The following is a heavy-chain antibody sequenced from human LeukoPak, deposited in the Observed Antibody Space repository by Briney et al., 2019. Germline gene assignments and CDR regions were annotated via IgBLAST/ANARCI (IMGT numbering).Heavy chain of an antibody. CDR3: ARVRPGYSGYA. Sequence: GGSLRLSCVASGFTFSSYWMSWVRQAPGKGLEWVANIKEDGSEKYYVDSVKGRFTISRDNAKKSLYLQMNSLRAEDTAMYYCARVRPGYSGYAWGQGTLVTVSS. D-gene: IGHD5-12*01. CDR1: GFTFSSYW. J-gene: IGHJ4*02. V-gene: IGHV3-7*01. CDR2: IKEDGSEK.